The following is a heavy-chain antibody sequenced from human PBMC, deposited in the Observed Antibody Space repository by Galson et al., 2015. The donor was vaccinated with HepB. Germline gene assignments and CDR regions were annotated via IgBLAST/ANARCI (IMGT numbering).Heavy chain of an antibody. Sequence: SVKVSCKASGYTFTSYAMHWVRQAPGQRLEWMGWINAGNGNTKYSQKFQGRVTITRDTSASTAYMELSSLRSEDTAVYYCARDYPNDYGNHDAFDIWGQGTMVTVSS. V-gene: IGHV1-3*01. J-gene: IGHJ3*02. CDR3: ARDYPNDYGNHDAFDI. CDR1: GYTFTSYA. CDR2: INAGNGNT. D-gene: IGHD3-16*01.